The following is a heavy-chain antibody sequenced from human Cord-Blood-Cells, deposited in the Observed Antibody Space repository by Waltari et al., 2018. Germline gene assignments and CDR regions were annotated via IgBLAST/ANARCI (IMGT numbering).Heavy chain of an antibody. V-gene: IGHV7-4-1*02. D-gene: IGHD2-15*01. CDR1: GYTFTSYA. J-gene: IGHJ3*02. Sequence: QVQLVQSGSELKKPGASAKVSCKASGYTFTSYAMNWVRQAPGQGLEWMGWINTNTGNPTYAQGFTVRFVFSLDTSVSTADLQISSLKAEDTAVYYCAVLVVGVDAFDIWGQGTMVTVSS. CDR2: INTNTGNP. CDR3: AVLVVGVDAFDI.